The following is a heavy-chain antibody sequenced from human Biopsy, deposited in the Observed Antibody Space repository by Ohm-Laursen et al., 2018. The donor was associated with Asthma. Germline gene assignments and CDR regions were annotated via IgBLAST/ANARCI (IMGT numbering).Heavy chain of an antibody. J-gene: IGHJ2*01. CDR1: GDAMSTSGSY. D-gene: IGHD6-6*01. Sequence: SDTLSLTCIVSGDAMSTSGSYWGWIRQSPGKGLEWIGSIYYSGRTYYNPSLESQVTISADTWKNRFSLKVTSVTAADTAVYYCARAVSSSSYWYFDLWGRGDLVTVSS. V-gene: IGHV4-39*02. CDR2: IYYSGRT. CDR3: ARAVSSSSYWYFDL.